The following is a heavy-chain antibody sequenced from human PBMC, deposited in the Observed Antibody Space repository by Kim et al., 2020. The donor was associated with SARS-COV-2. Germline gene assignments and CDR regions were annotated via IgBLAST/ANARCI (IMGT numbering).Heavy chain of an antibody. J-gene: IGHJ6*02. Sequence: SVKVSCKASGGTFSSYTISWVRQAPGQGLEWMGRIIPILGIANYAQKFQGRVTITVDKSTSTAYMELSSLRSEDTAVYYCASTTVTSPTGRGYYYYGMDVWGQGTTVTVSS. CDR1: GGTFSSYT. V-gene: IGHV1-69*02. CDR3: ASTTVTSPTGRGYYYYGMDV. CDR2: IIPILGIA. D-gene: IGHD4-17*01.